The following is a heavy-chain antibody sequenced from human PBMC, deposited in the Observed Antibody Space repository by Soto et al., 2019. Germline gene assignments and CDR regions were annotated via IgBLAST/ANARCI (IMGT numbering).Heavy chain of an antibody. CDR3: ARIVVVPAAGAHFDY. V-gene: IGHV5-51*01. Sequence: PGESLKISCKGSGYSVTSYWIGWVRQMPGKGLEWMGIIYPGDSDTRYSPSFQGQVTISADKSISTAYLQWSSLKASDTAMYYCARIVVVPAAGAHFDYWGQGTLVTVSS. D-gene: IGHD2-2*01. CDR1: GYSVTSYW. J-gene: IGHJ4*02. CDR2: IYPGDSDT.